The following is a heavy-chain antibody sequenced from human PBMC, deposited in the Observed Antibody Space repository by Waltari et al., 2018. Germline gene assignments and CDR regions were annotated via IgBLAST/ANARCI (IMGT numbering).Heavy chain of an antibody. CDR1: GFTFEDYT. Sequence: EVQLVESGGVVVQPGGSLRLSCAASGFTFEDYTLHLVRQAPGKGLEWVSLISWDGGSTYYADSVKGRFTISRDNSKNSLYLQMNSLRTEDTALYYCAKDIRDSYNLAPDYWGQGTLVTVSS. CDR2: ISWDGGST. D-gene: IGHD5-12*01. CDR3: AKDIRDSYNLAPDY. V-gene: IGHV3-43*01. J-gene: IGHJ4*02.